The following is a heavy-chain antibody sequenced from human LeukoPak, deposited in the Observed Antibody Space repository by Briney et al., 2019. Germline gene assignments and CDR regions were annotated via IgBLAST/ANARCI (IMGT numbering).Heavy chain of an antibody. CDR1: GGTFSSYA. V-gene: IGHV1-69*13. Sequence: SVKVSCKASGGTFSSYAISWVRQAPGQGLEWMGGIIPIFGTENYTQKFQGRVTITADESTSTAYMELSSLRSEDTAVYYCARGPPTVTPYYFDYWGQGTLVTVSS. D-gene: IGHD4-17*01. CDR3: ARGPPTVTPYYFDY. CDR2: IIPIFGTE. J-gene: IGHJ4*02.